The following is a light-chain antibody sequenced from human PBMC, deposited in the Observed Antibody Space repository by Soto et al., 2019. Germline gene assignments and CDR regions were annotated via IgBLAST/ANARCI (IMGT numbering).Light chain of an antibody. CDR1: QSVSINY. V-gene: IGKV3-20*01. J-gene: IGKJ1*01. CDR2: GAS. CDR3: QQYGSSYPWT. Sequence: EIVLTQSPGTLSLSPGERATLSRRASQSVSINYLAWYQQKPGQAPRLLIYGASSRATGIPDRFSGSGSGTDFTLTIRRLEPEDFAVYYCQQYGSSYPWTFGQGTKVDIK.